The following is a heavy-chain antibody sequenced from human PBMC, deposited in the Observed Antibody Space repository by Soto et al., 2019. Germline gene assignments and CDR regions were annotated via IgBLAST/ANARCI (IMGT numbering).Heavy chain of an antibody. CDR3: ARCISGYDRYYYYMDV. D-gene: IGHD5-12*01. J-gene: IGHJ6*03. CDR2: MNPNSGNT. V-gene: IGHV1-8*01. Sequence: ASVKVSCKASGYTFTSYDINWVRQATGQGLEWMGWMNPNSGNTGYAQKFQGRVTMTRNTSISTAYMELSSLRSEDTAVYYCARCISGYDRYYYYMDVWGKRTTVTGSS. CDR1: GYTFTSYD.